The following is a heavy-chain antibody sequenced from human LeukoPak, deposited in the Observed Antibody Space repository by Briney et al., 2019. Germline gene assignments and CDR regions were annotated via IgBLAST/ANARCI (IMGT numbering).Heavy chain of an antibody. CDR1: GFLFRSNG. D-gene: IGHD3-3*01. J-gene: IGHJ4*02. V-gene: IGHV3-30*02. CDR3: AKDHGFWSGFLF. Sequence: GGSLRLSCEASGFLFRSNGMHWVRQAPGKGLEWVASIRSDGNVTKYLDSIKGRFTISRDNSKNILYLQLNDVRPDDTAVYFCAKDHGFWSGFLFWGQGTLVTVSS. CDR2: IRSDGNVT.